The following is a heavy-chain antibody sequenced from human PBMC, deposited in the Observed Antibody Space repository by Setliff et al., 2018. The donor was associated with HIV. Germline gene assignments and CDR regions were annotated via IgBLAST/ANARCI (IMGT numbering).Heavy chain of an antibody. CDR3: ARASFCDSGGWINLDAFDI. CDR2: ISPFNGKT. V-gene: IGHV1-18*01. D-gene: IGHD3-22*01. J-gene: IGHJ3*02. CDR1: SYSFTNFG. Sequence: GASVKVSCKAPSYSFTNFGISWLRQAPGHGPEWMGWISPFNGKTNYALKFQGRVSLTTDTSTSTAYLELRSLKSDDTAIYYCARASFCDSGGWINLDAFDIWGHGTMVTVSS.